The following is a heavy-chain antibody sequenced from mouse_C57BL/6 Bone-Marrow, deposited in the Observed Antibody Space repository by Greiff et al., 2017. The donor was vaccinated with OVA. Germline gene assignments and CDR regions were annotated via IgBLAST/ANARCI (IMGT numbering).Heavy chain of an antibody. V-gene: IGHV1-52*01. J-gene: IGHJ3*01. Sequence: QVQLQQPGAELVRPGSSVKLSCKASGYTFTSYWMHWVKQRPIQGLEWIGNIDPSDSETHYNHKFKDKATLTVDKSSSTADMLLISLPSSVSAVYSCAKYSTYLAWFAYWGPGTLVTVSA. CDR1: GYTFTSYW. CDR2: IDPSDSET. CDR3: AKYSTYLAWFAY. D-gene: IGHD2-5*01.